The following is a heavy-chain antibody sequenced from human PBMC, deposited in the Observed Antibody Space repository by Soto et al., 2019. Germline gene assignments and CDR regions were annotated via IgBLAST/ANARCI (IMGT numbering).Heavy chain of an antibody. Sequence: QVQLVQSGAGVKKPGSSVKVSGKASGGTLSSYTFSWVRRAPGQGLEWMGRVIPNLGVTNYARKFQGRFTIVVDTSTSTAYMELNSLRYEDTAVYYCARDKGYCSDTSCPDFDYWGQGTLVTVSS. CDR2: VIPNLGVT. CDR1: GGTLSSYT. J-gene: IGHJ4*02. CDR3: ARDKGYCSDTSCPDFDY. V-gene: IGHV1-69*08. D-gene: IGHD2-15*01.